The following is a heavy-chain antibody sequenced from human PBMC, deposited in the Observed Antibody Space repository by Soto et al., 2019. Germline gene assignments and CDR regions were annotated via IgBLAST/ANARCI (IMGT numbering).Heavy chain of an antibody. J-gene: IGHJ6*02. V-gene: IGHV3-23*01. Sequence: GGSLRLSCAASGFTFSSYAMSWVRQAPGKGLEWVSAISGSGGSTYYADSVKGRFTISRDNSKNTLYLQMNSLRAEDTAVYYCEKDLNDYGDYFGMDVWGQGTTVTVYS. D-gene: IGHD4-17*01. CDR1: GFTFSSYA. CDR2: ISGSGGST. CDR3: EKDLNDYGDYFGMDV.